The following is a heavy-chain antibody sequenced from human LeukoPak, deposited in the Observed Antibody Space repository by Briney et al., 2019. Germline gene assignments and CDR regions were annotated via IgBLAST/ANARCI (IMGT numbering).Heavy chain of an antibody. CDR2: INHSGST. CDR3: ARHVRGGSYFNY. J-gene: IGHJ4*02. Sequence: SETLSLTCAVYGGSFSGYYWNWIRQPPGKGLEWIGEINHSGSTNYNPSLKSRVTISVDTSKNQFSLKLSSVTAADTAVYYCARHVRGGSYFNYWGQGTLVTVSS. CDR1: GGSFSGYY. D-gene: IGHD3-16*01. V-gene: IGHV4-34*01.